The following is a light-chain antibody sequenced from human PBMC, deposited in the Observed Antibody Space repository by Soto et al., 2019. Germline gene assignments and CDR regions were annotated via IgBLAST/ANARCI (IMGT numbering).Light chain of an antibody. V-gene: IGKV3-11*01. CDR3: HHRSNRFPIT. CDR2: DTY. J-gene: IGKJ5*01. Sequence: EIVLTQSPASLSLSPGEGATLSCRASQSVSDYLAWYQQKPGQAPRLLIYDTYKRVTGIPSRFSGSGSGTDFTLTISSLEPEDFALYFCHHRSNRFPITFGQGTRLEIK. CDR1: QSVSDY.